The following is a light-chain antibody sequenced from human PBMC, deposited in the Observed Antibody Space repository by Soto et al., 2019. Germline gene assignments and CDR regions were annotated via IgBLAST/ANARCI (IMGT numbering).Light chain of an antibody. J-gene: IGLJ1*01. CDR1: SSNIGSTT. Sequence: QSVLAQRPSASGTPGQRVTISCSGSSSNIGSTTVNWYQQLPGTAPKLLIYSNNQRPSGVPDRFSGSKSGTSASLALSGLQSEDEADYYCAAWDDSLNVYVFGTGPKATV. CDR2: SNN. CDR3: AAWDDSLNVYV. V-gene: IGLV1-44*01.